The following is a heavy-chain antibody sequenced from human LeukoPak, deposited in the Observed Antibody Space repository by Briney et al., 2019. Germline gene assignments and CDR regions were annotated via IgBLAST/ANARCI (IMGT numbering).Heavy chain of an antibody. D-gene: IGHD4-17*01. V-gene: IGHV3-53*01. CDR3: IVFGDSNH. CDR2: IHSSGGT. J-gene: IGHJ5*02. CDR1: GFTGSNNY. Sequence: GGSLRLSCAASGFTGSNNYMSWVRQAPGKGLEWVSAIHSSGGTYYADSVKGRFTISRDASKNTLYLQINSLRVEDTAVYYCIVFGDSNHWGQGTLVTVSS.